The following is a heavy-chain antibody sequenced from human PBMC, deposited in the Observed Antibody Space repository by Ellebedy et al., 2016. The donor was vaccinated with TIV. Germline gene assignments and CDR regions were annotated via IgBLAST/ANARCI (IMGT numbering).Heavy chain of an antibody. CDR1: GFTFSSYW. CDR2: IKQDGSEK. J-gene: IGHJ4*02. D-gene: IGHD3-10*01. CDR3: ANVGGSGTYYNGY. Sequence: GESLKISCAASGFTFSSYWMSWVRQAPGKGLEWVANIKQDGSEKYYVDSVKGRFTISRDNSKNRLYLQMSSLKVEDTATYYCANVGGSGTYYNGYWGLGTLVTVSS. V-gene: IGHV3-7*03.